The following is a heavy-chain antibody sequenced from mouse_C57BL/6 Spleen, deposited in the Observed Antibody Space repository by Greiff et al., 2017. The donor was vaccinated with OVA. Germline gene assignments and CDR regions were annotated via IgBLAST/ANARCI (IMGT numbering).Heavy chain of an antibody. V-gene: IGHV5-17*01. CDR1: GFTFSDYG. CDR3: ATLYDGYPWFAY. D-gene: IGHD2-3*01. Sequence: EVKLVESGGGLVKPGGSLKLSCAASGFTFSDYGMHWVRQAPEKGLEWVAYISSGSSTIYYADTVKGRFTISRDNAKNTLFLQMTSLRSEDTAMYYCATLYDGYPWFAYWGQGTLVTVSA. CDR2: ISSGSSTI. J-gene: IGHJ3*01.